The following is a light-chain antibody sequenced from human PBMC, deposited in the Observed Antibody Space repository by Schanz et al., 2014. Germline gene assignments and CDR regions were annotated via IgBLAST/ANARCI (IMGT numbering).Light chain of an antibody. CDR1: QSISSY. V-gene: IGKV1-39*01. J-gene: IGKJ4*01. CDR2: AAS. CDR3: QQYEIHRT. Sequence: DIQMTQSPSSLSASVGDRVTITCRASQSISSYLNWYQQKPGKAPKLLIYAASSLQSGVPSRFSGSGSGTDFTLTISSLQPEDVATYYCQQYEIHRTFGGGTKVEIK.